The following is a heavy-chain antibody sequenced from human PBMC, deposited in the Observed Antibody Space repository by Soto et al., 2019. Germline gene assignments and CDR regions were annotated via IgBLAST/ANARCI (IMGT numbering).Heavy chain of an antibody. CDR3: AKNGDFDYDAFDV. D-gene: IGHD3-16*01. J-gene: IGHJ3*01. V-gene: IGHV3-48*01. CDR2: ITGNSARI. Sequence: GGSLRLSCAASGFTFSSYSMNWVRQAPGKGLEWVSYITGNSARIYYADSVKGRFSISRDNSKNTLYLQMDTLRAEDTAVYYCAKNGDFDYDAFDVWGQGTVVTVSS. CDR1: GFTFSSYS.